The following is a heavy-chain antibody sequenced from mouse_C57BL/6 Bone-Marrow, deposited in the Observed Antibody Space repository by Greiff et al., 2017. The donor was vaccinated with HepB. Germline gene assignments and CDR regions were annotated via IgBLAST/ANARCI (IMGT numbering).Heavy chain of an antibody. CDR3: ARSGPFAY. V-gene: IGHV1-81*01. Sequence: VKLLESGAELARPGASVKLSCKASGYTFTSYGISWVKQRTGQGLEWIGEIYPRSGNTYYNEKFKGKATLTADKSSSTAYMELRSLTSEDSAVYFCARSGPFAYWGQGTLVTVSA. J-gene: IGHJ3*01. CDR1: GYTFTSYG. CDR2: IYPRSGNT.